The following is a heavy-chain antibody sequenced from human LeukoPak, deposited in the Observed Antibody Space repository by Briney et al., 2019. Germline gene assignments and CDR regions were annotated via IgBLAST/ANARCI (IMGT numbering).Heavy chain of an antibody. J-gene: IGHJ4*02. CDR2: IYNGENP. Sequence: SQTLSLTCTVSGRSVSTYYWNWIRQPAGEGMEWVGRIYNGENPNYNPSLESRVTISIDRSKDQFSLKLTSVTAADPGVYYCANSISMDFEYWGQGTLVTVST. V-gene: IGHV4-4*07. D-gene: IGHD2/OR15-2a*01. CDR1: GRSVSTYY. CDR3: ANSISMDFEY.